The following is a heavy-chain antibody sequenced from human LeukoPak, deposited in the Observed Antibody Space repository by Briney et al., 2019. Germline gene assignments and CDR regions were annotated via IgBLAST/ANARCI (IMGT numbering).Heavy chain of an antibody. CDR1: GGSISSSSYY. J-gene: IGHJ4*02. CDR2: IYYSGST. D-gene: IGHD3-9*01. CDR3: ASVGRDYDILTGYYSRPSYYFDY. V-gene: IGHV4-39*01. Sequence: SETLSLTCTVSGGSISSSSYYWGWIRQPPGKGLEWIGSIYYSGSTYYNPSFKSRVTISVDTSKNQFSLKLSSVTAADTAVYYCASVGRDYDILTGYYSRPSYYFDYWGQGTLVTVSS.